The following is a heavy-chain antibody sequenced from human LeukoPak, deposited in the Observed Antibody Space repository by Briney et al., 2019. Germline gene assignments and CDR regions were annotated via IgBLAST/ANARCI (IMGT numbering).Heavy chain of an antibody. CDR1: GFTFSDYY. CDR3: ARDMVATVGYFDY. Sequence: GGFLRLSCAASGFTFSDYYMSWIRQAPGKGLEWVSYISSSGSTIYYADSVKGRFTISRDNAKNSLYLQMNSLRAEDTAVYYCARDMVATVGYFDYWGQGTLVTVSS. CDR2: ISSSGSTI. J-gene: IGHJ4*02. D-gene: IGHD5-12*01. V-gene: IGHV3-11*01.